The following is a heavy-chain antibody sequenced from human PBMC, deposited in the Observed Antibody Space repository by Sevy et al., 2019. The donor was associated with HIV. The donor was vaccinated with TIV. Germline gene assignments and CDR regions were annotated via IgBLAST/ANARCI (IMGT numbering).Heavy chain of an antibody. Sequence: GGSLRLSCAASGFDFSTYDMHWVRQAPGKGLEWVAFISFDGSDKWYGDFVKGGFTISRDNSKNTLYVQMNTLRDEDTAVYYCAKRERSYYDSSGNYDAFDVWGQGTLVTVSS. CDR1: GFDFSTYD. V-gene: IGHV3-33*03. CDR2: ISFDGSDK. CDR3: AKRERSYYDSSGNYDAFDV. J-gene: IGHJ3*01. D-gene: IGHD3-22*01.